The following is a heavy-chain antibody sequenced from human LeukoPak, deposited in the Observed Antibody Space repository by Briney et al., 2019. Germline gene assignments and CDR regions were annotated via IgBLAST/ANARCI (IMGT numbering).Heavy chain of an antibody. J-gene: IGHJ5*02. CDR2: IKQDGSEK. CDR3: ARGGGYGYCSSTSCYWGLFDP. Sequence: GGSLRLSCAASGFTFSSYWMSWVRQAPGKGLEWVANIKQDGSEKYYVDSVKGRFTISRDNAKNSLYLQMNSLRAEDTAVYYCARGGGYGYCSSTSCYWGLFDPWGQGTLVTVSS. V-gene: IGHV3-7*01. CDR1: GFTFSSYW. D-gene: IGHD2-2*03.